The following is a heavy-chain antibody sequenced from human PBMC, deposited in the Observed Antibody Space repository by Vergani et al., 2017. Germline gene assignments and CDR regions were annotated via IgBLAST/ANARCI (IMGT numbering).Heavy chain of an antibody. CDR2: INHSGST. J-gene: IGHJ3*02. CDR1: GGSFSGYY. V-gene: IGHV4-34*01. D-gene: IGHD6-13*01. CDR3: ARGPAQPRPLGFDI. Sequence: QVQLQQWGAGLLKPSETLSLTCAVYGGSFSGYYWSWIRQPPGKGLEWIGEINHSGSTKYNPSLKSRVTISVDTSTNQFSLKLSSVPAADTAVYYCARGPAQPRPLGFDIWGQGTMVTVSS.